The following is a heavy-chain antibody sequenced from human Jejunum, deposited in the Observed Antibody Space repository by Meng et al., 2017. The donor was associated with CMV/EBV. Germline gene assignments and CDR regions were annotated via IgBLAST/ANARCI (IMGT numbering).Heavy chain of an antibody. CDR2: FRYDISNT. CDR3: AKDPELGY. V-gene: IGHV3-30*02. D-gene: IGHD3-10*01. Sequence: SSTASGFTFSDSGMHWVRQAPGKGLVWVAFFRYDISNTYYADSVKGRFIISRDNSKNTVYLQMNSLRTDDTAVYYCAKDPELGYWGQGTLGTVSS. J-gene: IGHJ4*02. CDR1: GFTFSDSG.